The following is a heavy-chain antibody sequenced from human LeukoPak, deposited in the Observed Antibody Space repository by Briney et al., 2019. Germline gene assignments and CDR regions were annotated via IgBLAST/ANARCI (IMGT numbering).Heavy chain of an antibody. CDR2: IRLDENNR. V-gene: IGHV3-30*02. Sequence: GGSLRLSCVASGFDFRTYGMHWVRQAPGKGLEWVAFIRLDENNRYYADSVKGRFTISRDNSKNTLYLQMNSLRAEDTAVYYCAKEGFYCSGGSCYSFYYYYMDVWGKGTTVTVSS. D-gene: IGHD2-15*01. CDR3: AKEGFYCSGGSCYSFYYYYMDV. J-gene: IGHJ6*03. CDR1: GFDFRTYG.